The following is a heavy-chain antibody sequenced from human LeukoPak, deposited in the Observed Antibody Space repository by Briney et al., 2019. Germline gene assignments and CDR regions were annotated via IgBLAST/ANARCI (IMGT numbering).Heavy chain of an antibody. J-gene: IGHJ4*02. CDR3: ARAGRGSQQPYLVDY. D-gene: IGHD6-13*01. CDR1: GGSVSSGSYY. Sequence: PSETLSLTCTVSGGSVSSGSYYWSWIRQPLGKGLEWIGYIYYSGSTNYNPSLKSRVTISVDTSKNQFSLKLSSVTAADTAVYYCARAGRGSQQPYLVDYWDQGTLVTVSS. V-gene: IGHV4-61*01. CDR2: IYYSGST.